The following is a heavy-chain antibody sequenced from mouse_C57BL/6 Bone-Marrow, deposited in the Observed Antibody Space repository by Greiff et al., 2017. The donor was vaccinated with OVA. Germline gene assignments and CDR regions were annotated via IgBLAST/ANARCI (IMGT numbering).Heavy chain of an antibody. J-gene: IGHJ4*01. CDR2: FHPNSGST. CDR1: GYTFTSYW. Sequence: QVQLQQPGAELVKPGASVKLSCKASGYTFTSYWMHWVKQRPGQGLEWIGMFHPNSGSTNYNEKFKSKATLTVDKSSSTAYMQLSSLTSEDSAVYYCARSSLYYDYAMDYWGQGTSVTVSS. V-gene: IGHV1-64*01. CDR3: ARSSLYYDYAMDY. D-gene: IGHD1-1*01.